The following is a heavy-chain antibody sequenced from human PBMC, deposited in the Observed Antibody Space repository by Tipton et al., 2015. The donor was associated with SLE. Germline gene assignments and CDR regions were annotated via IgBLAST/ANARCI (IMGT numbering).Heavy chain of an antibody. J-gene: IGHJ4*02. Sequence: GLVKPSETLSLTCAVYGGSFSGYYWSWIRQPPGKGLEWIGEINHSGSTDYNPSLKSRVIISEDTSKNQFSLKLSSVTAADTAVYYCARGAVGYIDYWGQGTLVTVSS. CDR3: ARGAVGYIDY. V-gene: IGHV4-34*01. CDR1: GGSFSGYY. CDR2: INHSGST.